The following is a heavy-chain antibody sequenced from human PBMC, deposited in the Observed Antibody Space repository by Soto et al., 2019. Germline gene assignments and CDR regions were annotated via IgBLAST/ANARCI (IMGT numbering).Heavy chain of an antibody. Sequence: QVQLVQSGAEVKKPGASVKVSCKASGYAFTSYGISWVRQAPGQGLEWMGWISAYNGNTNYAQKLQGRVTMTTDTSTRTAYMELRSLRSDDTAVYYCARDPFPLDDYVWGSYRHAPDYWGQGTLVTVSS. CDR2: ISAYNGNT. CDR3: ARDPFPLDDYVWGSYRHAPDY. D-gene: IGHD3-16*02. CDR1: GYAFTSYG. V-gene: IGHV1-18*01. J-gene: IGHJ4*02.